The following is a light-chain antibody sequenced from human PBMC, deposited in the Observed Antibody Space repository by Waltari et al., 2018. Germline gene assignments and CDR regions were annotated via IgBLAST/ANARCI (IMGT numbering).Light chain of an antibody. Sequence: EIVMTQSPATLSVSPGERATLSCRARQRISRHLAWYQQKPGQAPRLLIYGASTRATDVPASFSGSGSGTEFTLTISSLQSEDFAVYYCQQYNEWPPLTFGGGTKVEIK. CDR1: QRISRH. CDR2: GAS. CDR3: QQYNEWPPLT. J-gene: IGKJ4*01. V-gene: IGKV3-15*01.